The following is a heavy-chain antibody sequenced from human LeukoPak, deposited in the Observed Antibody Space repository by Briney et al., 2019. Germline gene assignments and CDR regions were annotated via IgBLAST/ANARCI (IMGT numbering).Heavy chain of an antibody. Sequence: SETLSLTCTVSGGSISSGDYYWSWIRQPPGKGLEWIGYIYYSGSTYYNPSLKSRVTISVDTSKNQFSLKLSSVTAADTAVYYCARVLDRWFDPWAREPWSPSPQ. J-gene: IGHJ5*02. V-gene: IGHV4-30-4*08. CDR1: GGSISSGDYY. CDR3: ARVLDRWFDP. CDR2: IYYSGST.